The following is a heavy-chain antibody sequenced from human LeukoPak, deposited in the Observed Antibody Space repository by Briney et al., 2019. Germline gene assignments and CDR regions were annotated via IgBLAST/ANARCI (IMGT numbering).Heavy chain of an antibody. D-gene: IGHD2-15*01. Sequence: GGSLRLSCAASGFTFSSYAMHWVRQAPGKGLEWVAVISYDGSNKYYADSVKGRLTISRDDSKNTLSLQMNSLRAEDTAVYYCASEENYSLDYWGQGTLVTVSS. J-gene: IGHJ4*02. CDR3: ASEENYSLDY. CDR2: ISYDGSNK. CDR1: GFTFSSYA. V-gene: IGHV3-30-3*01.